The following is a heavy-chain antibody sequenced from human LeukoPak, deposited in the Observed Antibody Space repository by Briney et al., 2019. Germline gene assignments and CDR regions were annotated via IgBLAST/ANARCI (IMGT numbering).Heavy chain of an antibody. Sequence: SETLSLTCTVSGGSISSSSYYRGWIRQPPGKGLEWIGSIYYSGSTYYNPSLKSRVTISVDTSKNQFSLKLSSVTAADTAVYYCARLGYSSGRYDYWGQGTLVTVSS. J-gene: IGHJ4*02. CDR2: IYYSGST. V-gene: IGHV4-39*01. CDR3: ARLGYSSGRYDY. D-gene: IGHD6-25*01. CDR1: GGSISSSSYY.